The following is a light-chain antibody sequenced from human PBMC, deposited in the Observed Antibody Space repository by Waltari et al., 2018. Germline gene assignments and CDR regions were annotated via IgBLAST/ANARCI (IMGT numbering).Light chain of an antibody. V-gene: IGKV1-17*01. CDR1: QGISSY. Sequence: DIQMTQSPSSLSASVGDTGTITCRASQGISSYLNWFQQKPGKAPKLLIYAATTLQSGVPSRFSGSGSGTEFTLTISSLQPEDFAAYYCLQHNTYPWTFGQGTKVEI. CDR3: LQHNTYPWT. CDR2: AAT. J-gene: IGKJ1*01.